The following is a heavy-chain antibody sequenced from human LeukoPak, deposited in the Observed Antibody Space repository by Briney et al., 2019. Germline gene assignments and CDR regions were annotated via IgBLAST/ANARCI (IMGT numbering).Heavy chain of an antibody. J-gene: IGHJ4*02. Sequence: ASVKVSCKASGYSFTSYAMHWVRPAPGQRLEWMGWINAGNGNTKYSQEFQGRVTITRDTSASTAYMELSSLRSEDMAVYYCAREDLDYSGSYLFDYWGQGTLVTVSS. CDR1: GYSFTSYA. V-gene: IGHV1-3*03. D-gene: IGHD1-26*01. CDR2: INAGNGNT. CDR3: AREDLDYSGSYLFDY.